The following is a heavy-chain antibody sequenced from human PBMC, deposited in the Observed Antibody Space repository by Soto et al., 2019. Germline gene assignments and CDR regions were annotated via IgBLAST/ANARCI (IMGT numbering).Heavy chain of an antibody. J-gene: IGHJ4*02. CDR2: ISGSGGST. D-gene: IGHD4-17*01. CDR1: GFTFSSYA. CDR3: AKPQTTVKYYFDY. V-gene: IGHV3-23*01. Sequence: GGSLGLSCAASGFTFSSYAMSWVRQAPGKGLEWVSAISGSGGSTYYADSVKGRFTISRDNSKNTPYLQMNSLRAEDTAVYYCAKPQTTVKYYFDYWGQGTLVTVSS.